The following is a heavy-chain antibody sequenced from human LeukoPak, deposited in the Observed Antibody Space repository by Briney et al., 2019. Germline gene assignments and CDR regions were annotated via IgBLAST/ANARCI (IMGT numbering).Heavy chain of an antibody. D-gene: IGHD4-23*01. V-gene: IGHV3-30*04. Sequence: GGSLRLSCAASGFTFSSYAMHWVRQAPGKGLGWVAVISYDGTNKYYADSVKGRFTTSRDNSKNTLFLQMNSLRAEDTGVYYCARDRGYGGKWGALDYWGQGTLVTVSS. J-gene: IGHJ4*02. CDR1: GFTFSSYA. CDR2: ISYDGTNK. CDR3: ARDRGYGGKWGALDY.